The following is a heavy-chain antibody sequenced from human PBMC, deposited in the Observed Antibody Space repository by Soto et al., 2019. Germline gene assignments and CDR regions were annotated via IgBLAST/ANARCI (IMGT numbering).Heavy chain of an antibody. D-gene: IGHD3-22*01. J-gene: IGHJ4*02. CDR2: IIPIFGTA. Sequence: QVQLVQSGAEVKKPGSSVKVSCKASGGTFSSYAISWVRQAPGQGLEWMGGIIPIFGTANYAQKFQGRVTITADESTSTAYMELSRLRSEDTAVYYCARPPKYYYDSSGYYYVEWGQGTLVTVSS. CDR3: ARPPKYYYDSSGYYYVE. CDR1: GGTFSSYA. V-gene: IGHV1-69*01.